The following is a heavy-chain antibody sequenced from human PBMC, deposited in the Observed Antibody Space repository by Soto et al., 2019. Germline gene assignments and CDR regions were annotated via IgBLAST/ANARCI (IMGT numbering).Heavy chain of an antibody. Sequence: QITLKESGPTLLSPTQTLTLTCSFSGFSLTTSGVGVGWIRQPPGKALEWLAFIYWDDDKRYSPSLNSRLTITKDTSKNQVVLTMTNVDPVDTATYFCAHRRPWSSNWNSGWLDPWGQGTLVTVSS. D-gene: IGHD1-1*01. CDR1: GFSLTTSGVG. J-gene: IGHJ5*02. V-gene: IGHV2-5*02. CDR2: IYWDDDK. CDR3: AHRRPWSSNWNSGWLDP.